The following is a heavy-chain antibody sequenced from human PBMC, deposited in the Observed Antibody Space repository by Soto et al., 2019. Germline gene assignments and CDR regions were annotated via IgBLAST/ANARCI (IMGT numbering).Heavy chain of an antibody. CDR1: GFTFRSYA. CDR3: ARAYGTMVRGVVGDF. CDR2: ISYDGSNK. Sequence: QVQLVESGGGVVQPGRSLRLSRAASGFTFRSYAMHWVRQAPGKGLEWVAVISYDGSNKSYADSVKGRFTISRDNSKNTLYLQMNSLRAEDTAVYYCARAYGTMVRGVVGDFWGQGTLVTVSS. D-gene: IGHD3-10*01. J-gene: IGHJ4*02. V-gene: IGHV3-30-3*01.